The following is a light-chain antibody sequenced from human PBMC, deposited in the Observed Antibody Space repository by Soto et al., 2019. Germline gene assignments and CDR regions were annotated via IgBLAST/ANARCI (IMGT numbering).Light chain of an antibody. CDR1: QTISSW. J-gene: IGKJ1*01. Sequence: DIQMTQSPSTLPASLGDRVTITCGASQTISSWLAWYQQKPGKAPKLLIYKASTLKSGVPSRFSGSGSGTEFTLTISSLQHDDFANHYCQQYSTYNPRTFGQGTKVDIK. CDR3: QQYSTYNPRT. CDR2: KAS. V-gene: IGKV1-5*03.